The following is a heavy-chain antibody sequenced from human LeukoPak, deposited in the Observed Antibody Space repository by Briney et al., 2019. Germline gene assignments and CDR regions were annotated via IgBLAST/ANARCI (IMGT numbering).Heavy chain of an antibody. V-gene: IGHV3-73*01. Sequence: GGSLRLSCAASGFTFRGSAMHWVRQASGKGLEWVGRIRSKANNYATAFAASVKGRFTISRDDSKNTAYLQMNSLKAEDTAVYYCARPGPSVDTAMVAWGQGTLVTVSS. CDR3: ARPGPSVDTAMVA. D-gene: IGHD5-18*01. CDR1: GFTFRGSA. CDR2: IRSKANNYAT. J-gene: IGHJ5*02.